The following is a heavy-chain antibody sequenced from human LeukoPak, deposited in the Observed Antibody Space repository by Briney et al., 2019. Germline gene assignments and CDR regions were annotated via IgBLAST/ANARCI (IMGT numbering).Heavy chain of an antibody. CDR1: GGSFSGYY. V-gene: IGHV4-34*01. J-gene: IGHJ4*02. CDR2: INHSGST. D-gene: IGHD5-24*01. CDR3: ARQNPGEMATIRVFDY. Sequence: PSETLSLTCAVYGGSFSGYYWSWIRQPPGKGLEWIGDINHSGSTNYNPSLKSRVTISVDTSKNQFSLKLSSVTAADTAVYYCARQNPGEMATIRVFDYWGQGTLVTVSS.